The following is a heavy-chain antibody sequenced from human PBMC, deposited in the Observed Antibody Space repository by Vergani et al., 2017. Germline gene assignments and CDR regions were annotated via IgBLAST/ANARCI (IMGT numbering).Heavy chain of an antibody. D-gene: IGHD6-6*01. CDR1: GYSFNSYG. CDR2: ISGYDSKT. V-gene: IGHV1-18*01. CDR3: ARGESMAAPSYLYYFYMDV. Sequence: QVQLVQSGAEMKKPGASVNVSCKTSGYSFNSYGINWVRQAPGQGLEWLGWISGYDSKTKYVDKLQGRITVTIDTSTNSAYMELRGLRSDDTTVYYCARGESMAAPSYLYYFYMDVWGKGTSVTGSS. J-gene: IGHJ6*03.